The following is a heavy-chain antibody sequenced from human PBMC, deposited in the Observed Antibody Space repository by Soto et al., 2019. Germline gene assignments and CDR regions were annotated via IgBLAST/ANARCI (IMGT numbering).Heavy chain of an antibody. J-gene: IGHJ5*02. D-gene: IGHD3-9*01. V-gene: IGHV4-34*01. CDR3: ARRRPYYDILTGISRWFDP. CDR2: INHSGST. Sequence: SETLSLTCAVYGGSFSGYYWSWIRQPPGKGLEWIGEINHSGSTNYNPSLKSRVTISVDTSKNQFSLKLSSVTAADTAVYYCARRRPYYDILTGISRWFDPWGQGTLVTVSS. CDR1: GGSFSGYY.